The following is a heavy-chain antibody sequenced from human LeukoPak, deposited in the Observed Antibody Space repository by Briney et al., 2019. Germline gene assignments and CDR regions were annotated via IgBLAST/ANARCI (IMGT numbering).Heavy chain of an antibody. V-gene: IGHV1-2*02. CDR1: GYTFTGYY. J-gene: IGHJ4*02. CDR2: INPNSGVT. D-gene: IGHD6-19*01. CDR3: ARGMGVAGTWDY. Sequence: ASVKVSCKASGYTFTGYYMHWVRQAPGQGLEWMGWINPNSGVTNYAQKFQGRVTMTRDTSISTAYMELSRLRSDDTAVYYCARGMGVAGTWDYWGQGTLVTVSS.